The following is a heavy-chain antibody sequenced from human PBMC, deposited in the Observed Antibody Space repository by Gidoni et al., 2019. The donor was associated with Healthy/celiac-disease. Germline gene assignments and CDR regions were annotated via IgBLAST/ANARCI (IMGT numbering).Heavy chain of an antibody. CDR1: GFTFSSYG. V-gene: IGHV3-33*01. Sequence: QVQLVESGGGVVQPGRSLRLSCAASGFTFSSYGMHGVRQAPGKGLEWGAVIWSDGSNKYYADSVKGRFTISRDNSKNTLYLQMNSLRAEDTAVYYCAGDREVGATLDYWGQGTLVTVSS. D-gene: IGHD1-26*01. CDR3: AGDREVGATLDY. J-gene: IGHJ4*02. CDR2: IWSDGSNK.